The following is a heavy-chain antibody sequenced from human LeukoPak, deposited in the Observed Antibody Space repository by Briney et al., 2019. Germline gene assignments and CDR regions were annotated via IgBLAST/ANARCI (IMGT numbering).Heavy chain of an antibody. V-gene: IGHV1-69*01. CDR2: IIPIFGTA. CDR3: ASPPQGDYGGTYYYYYYGMDV. D-gene: IGHD4-23*01. Sequence: SVKVSCKASGGTFSSYAISWVRQAPGQGLEWMGGIIPIFGTANYAQKFQGRVTITADESTSTAYMELSSLRSEDTAVYYCASPPQGDYGGTYYYYYYGMDVWGQGTTVTVSS. J-gene: IGHJ6*02. CDR1: GGTFSSYA.